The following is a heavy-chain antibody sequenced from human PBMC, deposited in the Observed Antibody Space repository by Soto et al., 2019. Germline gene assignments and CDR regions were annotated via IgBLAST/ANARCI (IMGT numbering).Heavy chain of an antibody. Sequence: FLRLSCAASGFNFGNNWMHWVRQAPGKGLEWVSRMNSDGRTTNYADSVKGRFTVSRDNAKNTLYLQMNSLRAEDTAVYYCATAEVDYWGPGTLVTVSS. CDR3: ATAEVDY. J-gene: IGHJ4*02. CDR2: MNSDGRTT. V-gene: IGHV3-74*01. CDR1: GFNFGNNW.